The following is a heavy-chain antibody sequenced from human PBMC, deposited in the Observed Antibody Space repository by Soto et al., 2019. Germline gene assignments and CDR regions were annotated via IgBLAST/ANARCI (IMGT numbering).Heavy chain of an antibody. CDR1: GFTFSSYD. J-gene: IGHJ4*02. Sequence: GGSLRLSCAASGFTFSSYDMHWVRQATGKGLEWVSAIGTAGDTYYPGSVKGRFTISRENAKNSLYLQMNSLKTEDTAVYYCTKVRADYYDSSGPNYWGQGTLVTVS. CDR2: IGTAGDT. D-gene: IGHD3-22*01. CDR3: TKVRADYYDSSGPNY. V-gene: IGHV3-13*04.